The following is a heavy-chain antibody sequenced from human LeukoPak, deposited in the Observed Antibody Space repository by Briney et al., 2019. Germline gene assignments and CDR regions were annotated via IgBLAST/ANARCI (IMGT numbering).Heavy chain of an antibody. V-gene: IGHV4-39*07. Sequence: PSETLSLTCTVSGGSISSSSYYWGWIRQPPGKGLEWIGRIYTSGSTNYNPSLKSRVTMSVDTSKNQFSLKLSSVTAADTAVYYCARDFSVLRYFDWLHYYMDVWGKGTTVTVSS. D-gene: IGHD3-9*01. CDR1: GGSISSSSYY. CDR3: ARDFSVLRYFDWLHYYMDV. J-gene: IGHJ6*03. CDR2: IYTSGST.